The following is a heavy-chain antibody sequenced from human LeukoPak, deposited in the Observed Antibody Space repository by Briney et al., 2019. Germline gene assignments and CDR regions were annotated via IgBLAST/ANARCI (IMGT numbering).Heavy chain of an antibody. V-gene: IGHV3-48*03. J-gene: IGHJ3*02. CDR1: GVTFSSYE. Sequence: PSGGSLRLSGAASGVTFSSYEMNWVRQAPGKGLEWVSYISSSGSTIYYADSVKGRFTISRDNAKNSLYLQMNSLRAEDTAVYYCAREQRGIAFDIWGQGTMVTVSS. D-gene: IGHD2/OR15-2a*01. CDR3: AREQRGIAFDI. CDR2: ISSSGSTI.